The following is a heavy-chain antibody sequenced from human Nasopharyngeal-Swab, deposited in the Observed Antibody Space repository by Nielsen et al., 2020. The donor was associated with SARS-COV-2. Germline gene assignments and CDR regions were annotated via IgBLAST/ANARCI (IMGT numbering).Heavy chain of an antibody. Sequence: ASVKVSCKTSGYTFTSYGISWVRQAPGQGLEWMGWISAYNGKTDYAQKVRGRVTMSTDRTTSTAYMELRSLRSDDTAVYYCARETRPDDFWSDYYDYYYYGLDVWGQGTTVAVSS. CDR1: GYTFTSYG. J-gene: IGHJ6*02. CDR2: ISAYNGKT. V-gene: IGHV1-18*04. D-gene: IGHD3-3*01. CDR3: ARETRPDDFWSDYYDYYYYGLDV.